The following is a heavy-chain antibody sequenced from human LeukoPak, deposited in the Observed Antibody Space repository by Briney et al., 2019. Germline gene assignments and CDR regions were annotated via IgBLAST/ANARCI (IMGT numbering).Heavy chain of an antibody. D-gene: IGHD2-2*01. J-gene: IGHJ4*02. CDR2: ISSNGGST. CDR1: GFTFSSYA. V-gene: IGHV3-64D*09. Sequence: GGSLRLSCSASGFTFSSYAMHWVRQAPGKGLEYVSAISSNGGSTYYADSVKGRFTVSRDNSKNTLYLQMSSLRAEDTAVYYCVKGYCSSISCFGDYWGQGTLVTFSS. CDR3: VKGYCSSISCFGDY.